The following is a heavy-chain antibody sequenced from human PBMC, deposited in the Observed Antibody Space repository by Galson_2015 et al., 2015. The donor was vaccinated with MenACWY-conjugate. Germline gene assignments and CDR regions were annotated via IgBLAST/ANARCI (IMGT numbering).Heavy chain of an antibody. D-gene: IGHD1-26*01. Sequence: SLRLSCAASGFTFSNYGMHWVRQAPGKGLEWVAFIRYDGSNEYYADSVKGRFTISRDNSKNTLSLQMNSLRGEDTAVYYCSRVYSGSPDYGMDVWGQGTTVTVSS. J-gene: IGHJ6*02. CDR3: SRVYSGSPDYGMDV. CDR1: GFTFSNYG. V-gene: IGHV3-30*02. CDR2: IRYDGSNE.